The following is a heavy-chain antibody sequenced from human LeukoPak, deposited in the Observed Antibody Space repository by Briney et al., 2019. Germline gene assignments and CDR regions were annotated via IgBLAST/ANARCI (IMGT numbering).Heavy chain of an antibody. CDR3: ARGKLGLRELSLYDQ. V-gene: IGHV1-2*02. CDR2: MNPNSGGT. D-gene: IGHD3-16*02. CDR1: GYTLTGYY. J-gene: IGHJ5*02. Sequence: ASVKVSCKASGYTLTGYYMHWVRQAPGQGLEWMGWMNPNSGGTKYAQKFQGRVTMTRDTSISTAYMELSRLRSDDTAMYYCARGKLGLRELSLYDQWGQGTLVTVFS.